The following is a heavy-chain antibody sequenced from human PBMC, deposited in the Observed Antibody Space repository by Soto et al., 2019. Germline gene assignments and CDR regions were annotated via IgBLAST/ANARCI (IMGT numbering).Heavy chain of an antibody. CDR1: GFTFNDYY. CDR2: ISSSGSTI. V-gene: IGHV3-11*01. J-gene: IGHJ4*02. CDR3: ASKLTVTNPFDY. Sequence: GGSLRLSCAASGFTFNDYYMSWIRQAPGKGLEWVSYISSSGSTIYYADSVKGRFTISRDNAKNSLYLQMNSLRAEDTAVYYCASKLTVTNPFDYWGQGTLVTVSS. D-gene: IGHD4-17*01.